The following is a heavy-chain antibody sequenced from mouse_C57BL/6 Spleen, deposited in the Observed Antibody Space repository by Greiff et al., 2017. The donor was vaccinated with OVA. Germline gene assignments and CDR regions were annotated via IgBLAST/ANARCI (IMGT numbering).Heavy chain of an antibody. CDR1: GYTFTGYW. CDR3: ATYYGSSYRFAY. D-gene: IGHD1-1*01. CDR2: ILPGSGST. J-gene: IGHJ3*01. Sequence: VQLQQSGAELMKPGASVKLSCKATGYTFTGYWIEWVKQRPGHGLEWIGEILPGSGSTNYNEKFKGKATFTADTSSNTAYMQLSSLTTEDSAIYYCATYYGSSYRFAYWGQGTLVTVSA. V-gene: IGHV1-9*01.